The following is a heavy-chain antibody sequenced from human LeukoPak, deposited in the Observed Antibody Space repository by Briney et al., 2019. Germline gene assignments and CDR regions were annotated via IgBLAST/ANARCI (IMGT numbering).Heavy chain of an antibody. CDR1: GGTFSSYA. Sequence: SVTVSCKASGGTFSSYAISWVRQAPGQGVEWMGRIIPILGIANYAQKFQGRVTITADKSTSTAYMELSSLRSEDTAVYCCARGHHYYGSGSYSRGLSGGFDYWGQGTLVTVSS. D-gene: IGHD3-10*01. CDR3: ARGHHYYGSGSYSRGLSGGFDY. J-gene: IGHJ4*02. V-gene: IGHV1-69*04. CDR2: IIPILGIA.